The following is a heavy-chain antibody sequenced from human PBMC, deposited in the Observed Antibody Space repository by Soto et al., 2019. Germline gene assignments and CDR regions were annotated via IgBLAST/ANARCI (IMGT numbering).Heavy chain of an antibody. CDR2: IYYSGST. CDR3: ARSGPNYDFWSGYYW. D-gene: IGHD3-3*01. CDR1: GGSTSSYY. J-gene: IGHJ4*02. V-gene: IGHV4-59*01. Sequence: SETLSLTCTVSGGSTSSYYWSWIRQPAGKGLEWIGYIYYSGSTNYNPSLKSRVTVSVDTSKNQFSLKLSSVTAADTAVYYCARSGPNYDFWSGYYWWGQGTLVTVSS.